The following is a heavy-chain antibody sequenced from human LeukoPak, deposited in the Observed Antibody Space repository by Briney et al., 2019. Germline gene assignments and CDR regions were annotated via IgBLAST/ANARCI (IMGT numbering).Heavy chain of an antibody. CDR2: INPNSGGT. Sequence: ASVKVSCKASGYTFTSYGISWVRQAPGQGLEWMGWINPNSGGTNYAQKFQGRVTMTRDTSISTAYMELSRLRSDDTAVYYCASSIAAAWGFDYWGQGTLVTVSS. V-gene: IGHV1-2*02. CDR3: ASSIAAAWGFDY. D-gene: IGHD6-13*01. CDR1: GYTFTSYG. J-gene: IGHJ4*02.